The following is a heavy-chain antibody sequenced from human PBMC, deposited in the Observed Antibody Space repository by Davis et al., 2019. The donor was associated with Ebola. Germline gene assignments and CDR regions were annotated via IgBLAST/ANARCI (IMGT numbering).Heavy chain of an antibody. Sequence: GESLKISCAASGFTFSDYYMSWIRQAPGKGLEWVSYISSSSSYTNYADSVKGRFTISRDNAKNSLYLQMNSLRAEDTAVYYCARTSYCTNGVCLYDNAFDIWGQGTMVTVSS. J-gene: IGHJ3*02. D-gene: IGHD2-8*01. CDR1: GFTFSDYY. CDR3: ARTSYCTNGVCLYDNAFDI. V-gene: IGHV3-11*03. CDR2: ISSSSSYT.